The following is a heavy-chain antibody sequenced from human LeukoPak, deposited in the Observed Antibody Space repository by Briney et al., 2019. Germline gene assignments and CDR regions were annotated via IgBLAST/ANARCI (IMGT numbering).Heavy chain of an antibody. D-gene: IGHD3-22*01. V-gene: IGHV1-2*02. CDR3: ASMYYDSSGYSDY. CDR2: INPNSGGT. CDR1: GYTFTGYY. J-gene: IGHJ4*02. Sequence: ASVKVSCTASGYTFTGYYMHWVRQAPGQGLEWMGWINPNSGGTNYAQKFQGRVTMTRDTSISTAYMELSRLRSDDTAVYYCASMYYDSSGYSDYWGQGTLVTVSS.